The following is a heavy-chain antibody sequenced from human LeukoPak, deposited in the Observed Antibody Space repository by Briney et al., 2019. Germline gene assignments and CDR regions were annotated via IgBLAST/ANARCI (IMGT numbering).Heavy chain of an antibody. V-gene: IGHV1-2*02. CDR1: GYTFTGYY. J-gene: IGHJ5*02. CDR2: INPNSGGT. D-gene: IGHD6-6*01. Sequence: GASVKVSCKASGYTFTGYYMHWVRQAPGQGLEWMGWINPNSGGTNYAQKFQGRVTMTRNTSISTAYMELSSLRSEDTAVYYCARVPTVEYSSSSFDPWGQGTLVTVSS. CDR3: ARVPTVEYSSSSFDP.